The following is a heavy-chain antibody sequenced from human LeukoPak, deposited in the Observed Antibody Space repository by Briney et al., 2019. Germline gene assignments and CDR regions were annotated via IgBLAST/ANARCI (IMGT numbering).Heavy chain of an antibody. Sequence: GGSLRLSCAASGFTFDDYAMHWVRQPPGRGLEWVSGISWNSGSIGYADSVKGRFTISRDNAKHSLYLQMNSLRDEDTALYYCAKDISAMIVTVFDYWGQGTLVTVSS. CDR3: AKDISAMIVTVFDY. V-gene: IGHV3-9*01. J-gene: IGHJ4*02. CDR1: GFTFDDYA. D-gene: IGHD3-22*01. CDR2: ISWNSGSI.